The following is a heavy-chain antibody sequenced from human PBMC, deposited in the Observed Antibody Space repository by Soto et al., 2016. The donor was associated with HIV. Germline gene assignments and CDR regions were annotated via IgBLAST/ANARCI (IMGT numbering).Heavy chain of an antibody. CDR1: GYTFTGYY. CDR3: ARDDIVATIPFYYGMDV. V-gene: IGHV1-2*02. CDR2: INPNSGGT. Sequence: QVQLVQSGAEVKKPGASVKVSCKASGYTFTGYYIHWVRQAPGQGLEWMGWINPNSGGTNYEQKFQGRVTMTRDTSISTAYMELSRLRSDDTAVYYCARDDIVATIPFYYGMDVWGQGTTVTVSS. D-gene: IGHD5-12*01. J-gene: IGHJ6*02.